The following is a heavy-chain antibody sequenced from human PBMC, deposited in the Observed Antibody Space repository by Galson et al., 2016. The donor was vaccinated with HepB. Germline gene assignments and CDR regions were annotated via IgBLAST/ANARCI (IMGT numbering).Heavy chain of an antibody. D-gene: IGHD2-15*01. CDR3: ASILGYCRSGSCYRDY. CDR2: ISGSGGGI. V-gene: IGHV3-23*01. Sequence: SLRLSCAASGFTFSNFAMTWVRQAPGKGLEWVSLISGSGGGIYYADSVKGRVTISRDNSKNTLYLQMNSLRADDTAVYYCASILGYCRSGSCYRDYWGQGTLVTVSS. J-gene: IGHJ4*02. CDR1: GFTFSNFA.